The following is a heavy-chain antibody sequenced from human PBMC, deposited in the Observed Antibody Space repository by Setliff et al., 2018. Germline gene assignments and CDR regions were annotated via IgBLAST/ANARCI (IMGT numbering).Heavy chain of an antibody. V-gene: IGHV3-21*01. Sequence: PGGSLRLSCAASGFTFSSYSMNWVRQAPGKGLEWVSSISSSSSYIYYADSVKGRFTISRDNAKKSLYLQMNSLRAEDTAVYYCARKSGSYYFNAFDLWGQGTMVTVSS. CDR2: ISSSSSYI. CDR3: ARKSGSYYFNAFDL. J-gene: IGHJ3*01. D-gene: IGHD1-26*01. CDR1: GFTFSSYS.